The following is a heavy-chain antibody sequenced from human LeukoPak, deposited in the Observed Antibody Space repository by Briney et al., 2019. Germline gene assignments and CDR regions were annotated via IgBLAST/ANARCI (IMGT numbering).Heavy chain of an antibody. CDR2: ISSSSSTI. CDR1: GFTFSSYS. D-gene: IGHD3-16*01. CDR3: ARDFLLGKTTNGHWYFDL. V-gene: IGHV3-48*04. Sequence: PGGSLRLSCAASGFTFSSYSMNWVRQAPGKGLEWVSYISSSSSTIYYADSVKGRFTISRDNAKNPLYLQMNSLRAEDTAVYYCARDFLLGKTTNGHWYFDLWGRGTLVTVSS. J-gene: IGHJ2*01.